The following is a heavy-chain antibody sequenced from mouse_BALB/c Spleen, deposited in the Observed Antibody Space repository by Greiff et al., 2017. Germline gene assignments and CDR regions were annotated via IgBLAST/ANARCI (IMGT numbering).Heavy chain of an antibody. CDR3: ARRDFDY. CDR1: GFTFSSYA. Sequence: EVQLVESGGGLVKPGGSLKLSCAASGFTFSSYAMSWVRQSPEKRLEWVAEISSGGSYTYYPATVTGRFTISRDNAKNTLYLDMSNLRSEDTAMYYCARRDFDYWGQGTTLTVSS. V-gene: IGHV5-9-4*01. CDR2: ISSGGSYT. J-gene: IGHJ2*01.